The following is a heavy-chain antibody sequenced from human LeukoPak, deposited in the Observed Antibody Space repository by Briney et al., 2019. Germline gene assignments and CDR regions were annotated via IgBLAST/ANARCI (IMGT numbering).Heavy chain of an antibody. CDR2: INSDGSST. V-gene: IGHV3-74*01. CDR1: GFTFSNYW. CDR3: AKGGATVIDY. Sequence: GGSLRLSCAASGFTFSNYWMHWVRQAPRKGLVWVSRINSDGSSTTSADSVKGRFTISRDNAKNTLYLQMNSLRAEDTAVYYCAKGGATVIDYWGQGTLVTVSS. D-gene: IGHD4-17*01. J-gene: IGHJ4*02.